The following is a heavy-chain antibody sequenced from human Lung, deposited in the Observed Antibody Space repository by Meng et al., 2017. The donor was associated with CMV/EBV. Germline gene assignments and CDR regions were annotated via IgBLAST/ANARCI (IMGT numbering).Heavy chain of an antibody. CDR1: GYTCTGYY. J-gene: IGHJ6*02. V-gene: IGHV1-2*02. D-gene: IGHD3-3*01. CDR2: INPNSGGT. CDR3: ARPGRDLWSGYRAHLIMDV. Sequence: ASVXVSGXASGYTCTGYYMHGVRQAAGQGLEWMGWINPNSGGTNYAQKFQSRVTMTRDTSISTAYMELGRLRSDDTAVYYSARPGRDLWSGYRAHLIMDVWGQATTVTVSS.